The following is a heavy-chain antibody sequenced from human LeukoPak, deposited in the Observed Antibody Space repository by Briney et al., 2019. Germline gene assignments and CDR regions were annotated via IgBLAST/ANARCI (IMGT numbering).Heavy chain of an antibody. J-gene: IGHJ4*02. CDR1: GYTFTSYG. CDR2: ISAYNGNT. D-gene: IGHD3-22*01. CDR3: ARDYVRYDSSGYCGY. Sequence: ASVKVSCKASGYTFTSYGISWVRQAPGQRLEWMGWISAYNGNTNHAQKLQGRVTMTTDTSTSTAYMELRSLRSDDTAVYYCARDYVRYDSSGYCGYWGQGTLVTVSS. V-gene: IGHV1-18*01.